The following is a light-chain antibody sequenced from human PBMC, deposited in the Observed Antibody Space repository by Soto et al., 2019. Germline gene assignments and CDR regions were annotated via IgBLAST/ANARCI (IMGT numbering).Light chain of an antibody. CDR2: EDY. Sequence: QSVLTQPASVSGSPGQSITISCTGTSSDVGKYDLVSWYQQNPGKAPKLMIYEDYKRPSGVSNRFSGSKSGNTASLTISGLQTEDEADYYCCSYAGSDNYVIFGGGTKVTVL. J-gene: IGLJ2*01. CDR3: CSYAGSDNYVI. CDR1: SSDVGKYDL. V-gene: IGLV2-23*01.